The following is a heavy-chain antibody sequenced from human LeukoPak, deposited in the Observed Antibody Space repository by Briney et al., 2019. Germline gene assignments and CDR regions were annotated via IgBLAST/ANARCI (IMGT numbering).Heavy chain of an antibody. J-gene: IGHJ4*02. Sequence: PGRSLRLSCAASGFTFSSYGMHWVRQAPGKGLEWVAVIWYDGSNKYYADSVKGRFTISRDNSKNTLYLQMNSLRAEDTAVYYCARGYGASYFDHWGQGPLVTVSS. V-gene: IGHV3-33*01. CDR3: ARGYGASYFDH. CDR2: IWYDGSNK. CDR1: GFTFSSYG. D-gene: IGHD1-1*01.